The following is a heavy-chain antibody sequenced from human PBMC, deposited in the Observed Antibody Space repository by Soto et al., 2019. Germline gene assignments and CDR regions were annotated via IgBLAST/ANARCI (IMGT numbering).Heavy chain of an antibody. J-gene: IGHJ6*02. Sequence: SETLSLTCTVSGASISRYYWSWIRQSPGKGLEWIGYLYNTGSTIYNPSLKSRVTISVDTSKNQFSLKMNSVTAADTAVYYCARDLWCYCGVDCYPLDVCGQGTTVTVSS. CDR1: GASISRYY. D-gene: IGHD2-21*02. CDR3: ARDLWCYCGVDCYPLDV. V-gene: IGHV4-59*01. CDR2: LYNTGST.